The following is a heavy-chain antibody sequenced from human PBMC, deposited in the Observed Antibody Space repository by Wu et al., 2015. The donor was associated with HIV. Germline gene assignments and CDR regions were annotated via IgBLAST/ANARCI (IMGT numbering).Heavy chain of an antibody. CDR2: INPSGGST. V-gene: IGHV1-46*01. Sequence: QVQLVQSGAEVKKPGASVKVSCKALSTPFTSYYIHWVRQAPGQGLEWMGIINPSGGSTSYAQKFQGRVTMTRDTSTSTVYMELSSLRSEDTAVYYCARERVDYDSSGYRAHRGHHFDYWGQGTLVTVSS. CDR1: STPFTSYY. J-gene: IGHJ4*02. D-gene: IGHD3-22*01. CDR3: ARERVDYDSSGYRAHRGHHFDY.